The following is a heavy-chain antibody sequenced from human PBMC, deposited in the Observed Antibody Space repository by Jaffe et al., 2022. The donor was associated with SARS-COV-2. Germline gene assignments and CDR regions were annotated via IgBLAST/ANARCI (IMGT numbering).Heavy chain of an antibody. D-gene: IGHD3-9*01. V-gene: IGHV2-26*01. CDR2: IFSNDEK. Sequence: QVTLKESGPVLVKPTETLTLTCTVSGFSLNNARMGVSWIRQPPGKALEWLAHIFSNDEKSYSTSLKSRLTISKDTSKSQVVLTMTNMDPVDTATYYCTRMLPKPALLRYFAWSYDYWGQGTLVTVSS. J-gene: IGHJ4*02. CDR3: TRMLPKPALLRYFAWSYDY. CDR1: GFSLNNARMG.